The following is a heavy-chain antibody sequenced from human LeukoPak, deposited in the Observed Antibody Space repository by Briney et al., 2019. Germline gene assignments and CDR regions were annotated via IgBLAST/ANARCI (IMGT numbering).Heavy chain of an antibody. CDR2: ISAYNGNT. D-gene: IGHD6-19*01. CDR1: GYSFTSYA. V-gene: IGHV1-18*01. J-gene: IGHJ3*02. CDR3: ARIVYSSGPGAFDI. Sequence: GASVKVSCKATGYSFTSYALIWVRQAPGQGLEWMGWISAYNGNTNYAQKLQGRVTMTTDTSTSTAYMELRSLRSDDTAVYYCARIVYSSGPGAFDIWGQGTMVTVSS.